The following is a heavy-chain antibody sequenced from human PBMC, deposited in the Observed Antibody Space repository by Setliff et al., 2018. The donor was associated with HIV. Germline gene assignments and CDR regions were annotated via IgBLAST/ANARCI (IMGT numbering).Heavy chain of an antibody. Sequence: AASVKVSCKASGGALSSYALSWVRQAPGQGLEWLGGIIRFFGTTDYAQKFQGRLTITTDESTNTAYMELSSLRSEDTAVYYCATKAQSSGTYYYYYYYMDVWGKGTTVTVSS. CDR3: ATKAQSSGTYYYYYYYMDV. CDR2: IIRFFGTT. CDR1: GGALSSYA. J-gene: IGHJ6*03. D-gene: IGHD3-10*01. V-gene: IGHV1-69*05.